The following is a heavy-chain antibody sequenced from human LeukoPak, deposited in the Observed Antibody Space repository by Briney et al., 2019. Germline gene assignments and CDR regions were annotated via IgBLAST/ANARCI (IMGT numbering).Heavy chain of an antibody. CDR1: GYTFTGYY. Sequence: ASVKVSRKASGYTFTGYYIHWVRQAPGQGLEWMGYINPNSGYTNYAQKFQDRVTVTRDTSISTAYMELSRLRSDDTAVYYCAREEANTGIHFDYWGQGTLVTVSS. V-gene: IGHV1-2*02. CDR3: AREEANTGIHFDY. CDR2: INPNSGYT. D-gene: IGHD1-26*01. J-gene: IGHJ4*02.